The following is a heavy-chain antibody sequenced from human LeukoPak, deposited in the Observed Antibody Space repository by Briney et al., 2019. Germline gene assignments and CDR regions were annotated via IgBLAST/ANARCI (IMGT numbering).Heavy chain of an antibody. D-gene: IGHD4-17*01. Sequence: SETLSLTCSVSGGSISSSGHYWGWIRQSPEKGLDWLGSIYSNGNTYYNPSVKSRVTISVDTSKNQFSLKLTSVTAAETAVYYCARSATVTTGYFDYWGQGALVTVSS. CDR2: IYSNGNT. CDR1: GGSISSSGHY. CDR3: ARSATVTTGYFDY. V-gene: IGHV4-39*07. J-gene: IGHJ4*02.